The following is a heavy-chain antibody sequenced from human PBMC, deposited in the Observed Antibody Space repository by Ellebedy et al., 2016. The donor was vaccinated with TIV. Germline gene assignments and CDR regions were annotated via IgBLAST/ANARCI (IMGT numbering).Heavy chain of an antibody. V-gene: IGHV3-23*01. J-gene: IGHJ4*02. CDR2: ISHTGSRT. D-gene: IGHD2-2*01. CDR1: GFTFNNYA. Sequence: GESLKISCAASGFTFNNYAMSWVRQAPGKGLEWVSTISHTGSRTYYENSVEGRFIISRDNSKKTLYLQMNSLRAEDTAVYYCAKGRGGGSESSTPRYYFDYWGLGTLVTVSS. CDR3: AKGRGGGSESSTPRYYFDY.